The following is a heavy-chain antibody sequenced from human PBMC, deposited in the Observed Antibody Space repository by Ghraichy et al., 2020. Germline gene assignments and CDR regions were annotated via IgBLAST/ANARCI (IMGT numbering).Heavy chain of an antibody. V-gene: IGHV3-23*01. D-gene: IGHD3-22*01. Sequence: GESLNISCAASGFSFSSYAMTWVRQSPGKGLEWVSSISSGDSTYYADSVKGRFTISRDNSKSTLYLQMHSLTAEDTAVYYCAKDRAGGYYHFDYWGQGTLVTVSS. CDR3: AKDRAGGYYHFDY. CDR1: GFSFSSYA. CDR2: ISSGDST. J-gene: IGHJ4*02.